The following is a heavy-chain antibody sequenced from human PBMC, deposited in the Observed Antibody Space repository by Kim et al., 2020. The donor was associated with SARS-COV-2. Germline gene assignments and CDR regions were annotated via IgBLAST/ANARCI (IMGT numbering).Heavy chain of an antibody. J-gene: IGHJ4*02. V-gene: IGHV7-4-1*02. CDR3: ARDSTGYFDS. Sequence: GKPKYAPGFTGRFVFSLDTSVSTAYLQVSSLKAEDTAVYYCARDSTGYFDSWGQGTLVTVSS. CDR2: GKP. D-gene: IGHD2-8*02.